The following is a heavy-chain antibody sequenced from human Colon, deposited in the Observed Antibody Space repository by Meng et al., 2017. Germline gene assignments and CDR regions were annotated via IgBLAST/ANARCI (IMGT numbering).Heavy chain of an antibody. Sequence: VQLLQSGTEGKKPGASVKVSCKTFGYNFISYFMYWVRQAPGQGLEWMGYIDPRNGDTRYHQKFQGRVTMTRDTSITTAYMEMTDLRDDDTAVYYCARDLAGLGGFWGQGTLVTVSS. CDR3: ARDLAGLGGF. V-gene: IGHV1-2*02. J-gene: IGHJ4*02. D-gene: IGHD6-19*01. CDR2: IDPRNGDT. CDR1: GYNFISYF.